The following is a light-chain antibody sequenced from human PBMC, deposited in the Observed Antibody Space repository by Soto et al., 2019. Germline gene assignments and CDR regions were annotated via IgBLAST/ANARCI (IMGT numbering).Light chain of an antibody. J-gene: IGLJ3*02. CDR3: SSYTGGNTYWI. Sequence: QSALTQPASVSGSPGQSITISCTGTSXXIGAYNYVSWYQQHPGKAPKVIIFEVSNRPSGVSNRFSGSKSGNTASLTISGLQPEDEADYHCSSYTGGNTYWIFGGGTKLTVL. CDR1: SXXIGAYNY. CDR2: EVS. V-gene: IGLV2-14*01.